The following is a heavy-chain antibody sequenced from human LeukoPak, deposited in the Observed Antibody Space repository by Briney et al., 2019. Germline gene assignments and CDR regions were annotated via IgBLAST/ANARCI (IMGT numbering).Heavy chain of an antibody. J-gene: IGHJ4*02. V-gene: IGHV3-23*01. D-gene: IGHD3-22*01. CDR2: ISGSGGST. Sequence: GGSLRLSCAASGFTFSSYAMSWVRQAPGKGLEWVSGISGSGGSTNYADSVKGRFTISRDNSKNTLYLQMNSLRAEDTAVYYCAKLDDSSGYYSTYWGQGTLVTVSS. CDR3: AKLDDSSGYYSTY. CDR1: GFTFSSYA.